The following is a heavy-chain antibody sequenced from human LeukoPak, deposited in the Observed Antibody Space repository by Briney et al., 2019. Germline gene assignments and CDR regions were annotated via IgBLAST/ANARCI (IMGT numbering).Heavy chain of an antibody. CDR1: GGSISSYY. Sequence: SETLSLXCTVSGGSISSYYWSWIRQPPGKGLEWIGYIYYSGSTNYNPSLKSRVTISVDTSKNQFSLKLSSVTAADTAVYYCARVIMAVAGNYYYYYYMDVWGKGTTVTVSS. V-gene: IGHV4-59*01. CDR2: IYYSGST. D-gene: IGHD6-19*01. CDR3: ARVIMAVAGNYYYYYYMDV. J-gene: IGHJ6*03.